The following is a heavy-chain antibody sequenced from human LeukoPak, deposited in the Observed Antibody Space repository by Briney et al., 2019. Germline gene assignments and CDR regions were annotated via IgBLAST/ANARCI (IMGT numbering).Heavy chain of an antibody. D-gene: IGHD2-2*03. CDR3: ATYLGYCTSSNCPYFYMDV. J-gene: IGHJ6*03. CDR2: VWYDESLK. CDR1: GFTFSTYG. Sequence: GGSLRLSCAASGFTFSTYGMHWVRHAPGKGLEWVAVVWYDESLKYYADSVKGRFTISRDNSKNTLFLQLNSLRAEDTAVYYCATYLGYCTSSNCPYFYMDVWGTGTTVSVSS. V-gene: IGHV3-33*01.